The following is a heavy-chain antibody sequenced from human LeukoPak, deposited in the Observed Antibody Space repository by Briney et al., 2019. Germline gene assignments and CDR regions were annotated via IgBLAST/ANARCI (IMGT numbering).Heavy chain of an antibody. CDR3: ARVGYDFWSGYYTGGYYFDY. CDR2: ISAYNGNT. D-gene: IGHD3-3*01. CDR1: SYTFTSYG. V-gene: IGHV1-18*01. Sequence: ASVKVSCKASSYTFTSYGISWARQPPGQGLEWMGWISAYNGNTNYAQKLQGRVTMTTDTSTSTAYMGLRSLRSDDTAVYYCARVGYDFWSGYYTGGYYFDYWGQGTLVTVSS. J-gene: IGHJ4*02.